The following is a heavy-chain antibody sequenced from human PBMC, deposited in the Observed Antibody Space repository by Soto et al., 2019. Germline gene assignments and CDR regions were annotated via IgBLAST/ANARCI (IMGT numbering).Heavy chain of an antibody. CDR3: ARDGRPVGSSGWYGYFDY. Sequence: SETLSLTCTVSGGSISSYYWSWIRQPPGKGLEWIGYIYYSGSTNYNPSLKSRVTISVDTSKNQFSLKLSSVTAADTAVYYCARDGRPVGSSGWYGYFDYWGQGTLVTV. J-gene: IGHJ4*02. D-gene: IGHD6-19*01. CDR2: IYYSGST. CDR1: GGSISSYY. V-gene: IGHV4-59*01.